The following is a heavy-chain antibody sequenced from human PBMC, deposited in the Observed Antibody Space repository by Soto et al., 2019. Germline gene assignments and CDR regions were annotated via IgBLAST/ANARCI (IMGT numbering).Heavy chain of an antibody. CDR2: IFYNGIT. V-gene: IGHV4-39*01. CDR1: GGSISSISHS. CDR3: ARHVTGIQYYFDF. J-gene: IGHJ4*02. Sequence: SETLSLTCTVSGGSISSISHSWGWIRQSPGQGLEWIGNIFYNGITYYNPSLKSRVTISADTSKNHFSLKLRSVTVADTAVYSCARHVTGIQYYFDFWGQGSLVTVSS. D-gene: IGHD1-1*01.